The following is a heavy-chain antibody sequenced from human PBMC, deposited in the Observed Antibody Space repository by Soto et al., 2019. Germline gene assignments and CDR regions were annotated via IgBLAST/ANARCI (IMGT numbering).Heavy chain of an antibody. D-gene: IGHD3-10*01. V-gene: IGHV3-23*01. CDR1: GVTFRTYA. J-gene: IGHJ4*02. CDR2: VTGNGGST. CDR3: AKDLLVGYYYGSGSSFFFN. Sequence: GGSLRLSCAASGVTFRTYAMSWVRQAPGRGLEWVSGVTGNGGSTFYADSVKGRFTISRDNSKNTLYLQMNSLRAEDTAVYYCAKDLLVGYYYGSGSSFFFNWGQGTLVTVSS.